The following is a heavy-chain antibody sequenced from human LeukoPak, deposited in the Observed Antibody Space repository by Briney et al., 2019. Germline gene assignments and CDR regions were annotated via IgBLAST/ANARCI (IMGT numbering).Heavy chain of an antibody. CDR2: IYYSGST. Sequence: SETLSLTCTVSGGSFSSNSYYWGWIRQPPGKGLEWIGSIYYSGSTYYNPSLKTRVTISVDTSRNQFSLNLSSVTAADTAVYYCARHRAGRQWLVGGYFDYWGQGTLVTVSS. J-gene: IGHJ4*02. D-gene: IGHD6-19*01. CDR3: ARHRAGRQWLVGGYFDY. CDR1: GGSFSSNSYY. V-gene: IGHV4-39*01.